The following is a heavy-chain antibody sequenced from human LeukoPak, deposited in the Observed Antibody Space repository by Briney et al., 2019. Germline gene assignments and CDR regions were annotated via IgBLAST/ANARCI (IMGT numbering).Heavy chain of an antibody. J-gene: IGHJ4*02. CDR3: ARNRFAVPEY. CDR2: MKEDGSER. CDR1: GFTFSDYW. V-gene: IGHV3-7*01. D-gene: IGHD1-14*01. Sequence: GGSLRLSCAASGFTFSDYWMSWVRQAPGKGLERVATMKEDGSERYFVDSMEGRLTISRDNAKNSVYLQMNSLRAEDTAVYFCARNRFAVPEYWGRGTLVTVSS.